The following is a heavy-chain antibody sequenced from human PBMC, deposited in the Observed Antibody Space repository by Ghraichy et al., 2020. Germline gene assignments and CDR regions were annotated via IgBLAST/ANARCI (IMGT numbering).Heavy chain of an antibody. D-gene: IGHD3-22*01. V-gene: IGHV1-24*01. CDR3: ATATYYDSSGYPFFDY. CDR1: GYTLTELS. J-gene: IGHJ4*02. CDR2: FDPEDDET. Sequence: ASVKVSCKVSGYTLTELSMHWVRQAPGKGLEWMGGFDPEDDETIYAQKFQGRVTMTEDTSTDTAYMELSSLRSEDTAVYYCATATYYDSSGYPFFDYWGQGTLVTVSS.